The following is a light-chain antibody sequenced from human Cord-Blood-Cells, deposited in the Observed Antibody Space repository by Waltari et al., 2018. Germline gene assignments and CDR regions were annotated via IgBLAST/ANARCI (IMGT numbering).Light chain of an antibody. CDR3: QQSYSTPIT. J-gene: IGKJ5*01. Sequence: DIQMTQSPSSLSASVGDRVTITCRASQSISSYLNWYQQKPGKAPKLLIYAASSLQSGVPSMFSGSGSGTDFTITISSLQPEDFATYYCQQSYSTPITFGQGTRLEIK. CDR1: QSISSY. V-gene: IGKV1-39*01. CDR2: AAS.